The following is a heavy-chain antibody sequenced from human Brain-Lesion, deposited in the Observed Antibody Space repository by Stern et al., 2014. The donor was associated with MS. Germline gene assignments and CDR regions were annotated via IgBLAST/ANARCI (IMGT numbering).Heavy chain of an antibody. J-gene: IGHJ6*02. CDR2: IFNSGRT. CDR1: GGSISSGGYY. V-gene: IGHV4-61*02. Sequence: QVQLQESGPGLVKPSQTLSLSCTVSGGSISSGGYYWSWIRQPAGKGLEWIGRIFNSGRTSYNPSLKSRGTISKDTSKNQFSLRLNSMTAADTAVYYCARGRVVPGFQYYATDVWGQGTTVIVSS. CDR3: ARGRVVPGFQYYATDV. D-gene: IGHD2-2*01.